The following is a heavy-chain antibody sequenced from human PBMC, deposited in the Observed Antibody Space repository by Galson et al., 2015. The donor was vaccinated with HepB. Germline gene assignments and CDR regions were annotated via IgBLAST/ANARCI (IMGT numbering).Heavy chain of an antibody. CDR2: ISYDGSNK. Sequence: SLRLSCAASGFTFSSYGMHWVRQAPGKGLEWVAVISYDGSNKYYADSVKGRFTISRGNSKNTLYLQMNSLRAEDTAVYYCAKDDSSYCSGGSCYFFDYWGQGTLVTVSS. V-gene: IGHV3-30*18. D-gene: IGHD2-15*01. CDR3: AKDDSSYCSGGSCYFFDY. J-gene: IGHJ4*02. CDR1: GFTFSSYG.